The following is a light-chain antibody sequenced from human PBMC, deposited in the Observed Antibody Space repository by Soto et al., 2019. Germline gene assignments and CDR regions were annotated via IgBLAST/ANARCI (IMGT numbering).Light chain of an antibody. Sequence: QSALTQPRSVSGSPGQSVTISCTGTSSDVGGYNYVSWYQQHPGKAPKLMISDVSKRPSGVPDRFSGSKSRNTASLTISGLQAEDEADYYCCSSAGTYTSVFGGGTKVTVL. J-gene: IGLJ3*02. V-gene: IGLV2-11*01. CDR1: SSDVGGYNY. CDR2: DVS. CDR3: CSSAGTYTSV.